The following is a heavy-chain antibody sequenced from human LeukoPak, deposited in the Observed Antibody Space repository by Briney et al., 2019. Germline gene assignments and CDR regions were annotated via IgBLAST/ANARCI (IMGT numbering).Heavy chain of an antibody. D-gene: IGHD2-21*01. V-gene: IGHV1-18*01. CDR1: GYTFTSYG. CDR3: ARDLVSSKPPAFDI. J-gene: IGHJ3*02. CDR2: ISAYNGNT. Sequence: GASVKVSCKASGYTFTSYGISWVRQAPGQGLEWMGWISAYNGNTNYAQRLQGRVTMTTDTSTSTAYMELRSLGSDDTAVYYCARDLVSSKPPAFDIWGQGTMVTVSS.